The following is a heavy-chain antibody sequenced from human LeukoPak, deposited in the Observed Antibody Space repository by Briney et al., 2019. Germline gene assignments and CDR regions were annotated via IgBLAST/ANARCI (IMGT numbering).Heavy chain of an antibody. Sequence: SGGSLRLSCAASGFTFSSYSMNWVRQAPGKGLEWVSSISSSSSYIYYADSVKGRFTISRDNAKNSLYLQMNSLRAEDTAVYYCARDLRYSSSWYRSYYYYMDVWGKGTTVTISS. CDR1: GFTFSSYS. CDR3: ARDLRYSSSWYRSYYYYMDV. J-gene: IGHJ6*03. D-gene: IGHD6-13*01. CDR2: ISSSSSYI. V-gene: IGHV3-21*01.